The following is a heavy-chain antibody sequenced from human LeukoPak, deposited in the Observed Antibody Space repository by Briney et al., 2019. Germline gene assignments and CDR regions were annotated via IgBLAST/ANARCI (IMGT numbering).Heavy chain of an antibody. V-gene: IGHV3-23*01. D-gene: IGHD3-10*01. Sequence: GGSLRLSCAASGFTFSSYAMSWVRQAPGKGLEWVSAISGSGVTTYYADSVKGRFTISRDNSKNTLYLQMNSLRAEDTALYYCAKDRDYYLVGFFDYWAREPWSPSPQ. CDR2: ISGSGVTT. CDR1: GFTFSSYA. CDR3: AKDRDYYLVGFFDY. J-gene: IGHJ4*02.